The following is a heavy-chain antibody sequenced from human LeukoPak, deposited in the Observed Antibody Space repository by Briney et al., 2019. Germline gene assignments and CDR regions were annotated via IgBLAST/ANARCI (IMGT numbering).Heavy chain of an antibody. V-gene: IGHV3-30*18. CDR2: ISYDGSNK. Sequence: GGSLRLSCAASGFTFSSYGMHWVRQAPGKGLEWVAVISYDGSNKYYADSVKGRFTISRDNSKNTLYLQMNSLRAEDTAVYYCAKDNNDFWSGYYATYFDYWGQGTLVTVSS. J-gene: IGHJ4*02. D-gene: IGHD3-3*01. CDR3: AKDNNDFWSGYYATYFDY. CDR1: GFTFSSYG.